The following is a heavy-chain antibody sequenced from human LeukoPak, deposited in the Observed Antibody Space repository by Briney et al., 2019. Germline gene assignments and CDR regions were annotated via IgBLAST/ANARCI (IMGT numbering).Heavy chain of an antibody. CDR3: ARDGYNYYFDY. CDR2: INSDGSGT. J-gene: IGHJ4*02. CDR1: GFTFSSYW. V-gene: IGHV3-74*01. Sequence: PGGSLRLSCAASGFTFSSYWMHWVRQAPGKGLVWVSRINSDGSGTSYADSVKGRFTISRDNAKNTLYLQMNSLRAEDTAVYYCARDGYNYYFDYWGQGTLVTVSS. D-gene: IGHD5-24*01.